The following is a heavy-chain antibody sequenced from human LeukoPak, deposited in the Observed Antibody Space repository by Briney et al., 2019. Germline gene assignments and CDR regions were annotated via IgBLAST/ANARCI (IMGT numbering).Heavy chain of an antibody. CDR3: AREDQLLTGWFDP. CDR2: IYYSGST. V-gene: IGHV4-59*01. J-gene: IGHJ5*02. CDR1: AGSINSDY. D-gene: IGHD2-2*01. Sequence: RASETLSLTCTVSAGSINSDYWGWVRQPPGKGLGWIGYIYYSGSTNYNPFLKSRVTISVDTSKNQFSLKLSSVTAADTAVYYCAREDQLLTGWFDPWGQGTLVTVSS.